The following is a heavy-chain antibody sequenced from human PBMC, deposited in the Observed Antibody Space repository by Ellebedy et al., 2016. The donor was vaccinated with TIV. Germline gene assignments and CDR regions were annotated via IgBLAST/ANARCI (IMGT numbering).Heavy chain of an antibody. CDR1: GGSFSGYY. CDR3: ARSTTVTTASYEY. Sequence: MPSETLSLTCAVYGGSFSGYYWTWIRQPPGKGLEWIGEINHSGSTTYNPSLKSRVTISVDTSRNRFSLKLSSVTAADTAVYYYARSTTVTTASYEYWGQGTLVTVSS. D-gene: IGHD4-17*01. CDR2: INHSGST. J-gene: IGHJ4*02. V-gene: IGHV4-34*01.